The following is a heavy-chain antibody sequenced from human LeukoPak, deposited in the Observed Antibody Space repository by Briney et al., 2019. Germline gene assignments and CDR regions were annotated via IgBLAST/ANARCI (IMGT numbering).Heavy chain of an antibody. V-gene: IGHV1-69*04. D-gene: IGHD4-11*01. CDR3: AREYSNSGWGIDY. Sequence: GGSLRLSCAASGFTFSSYAISWVRQAPGQGLEWMGRIIPILGIANYAQKFQGRVTITADKSTSTAYMELSSLRSEDTAVYYCAREYSNSGWGIDYWGQGTLVTVSS. CDR1: GFTFSSYA. CDR2: IIPILGIA. J-gene: IGHJ4*02.